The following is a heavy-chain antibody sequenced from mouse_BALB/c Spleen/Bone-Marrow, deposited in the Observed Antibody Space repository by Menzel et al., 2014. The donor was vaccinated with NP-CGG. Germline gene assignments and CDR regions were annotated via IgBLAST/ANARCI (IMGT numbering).Heavy chain of an antibody. CDR1: GYAFTDYA. J-gene: IGHJ2*01. D-gene: IGHD2-13*01. V-gene: IGHV1S137*01. CDR3: ARSDGFDY. Sequence: QVQLQQSGAELVRPGVSVKISCKGSGYAFTDYALHWVKQSHAKSLEWIGIISTYYGDASYNQKFKGKATMTVDKSSSTAYMELARLTSEDSAIYYCARSDGFDYWGQGTTLTVPS. CDR2: ISTYYGDA.